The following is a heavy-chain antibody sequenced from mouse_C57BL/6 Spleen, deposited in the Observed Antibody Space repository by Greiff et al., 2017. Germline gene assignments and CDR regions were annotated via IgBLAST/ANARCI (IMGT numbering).Heavy chain of an antibody. D-gene: IGHD2-4*01. J-gene: IGHJ3*01. Sequence: VKLVESGPELVKPGASVKLSCKASGYTFTSYDINWVKQRPGQGLEWIGWIYPRDGSTKYNEKFKGKATLTVDTSSSTAYMELHSLTSEDSAVYFCAVYDYDGFAYWGQGTLVTVSA. V-gene: IGHV1-85*01. CDR3: AVYDYDGFAY. CDR2: IYPRDGST. CDR1: GYTFTSYD.